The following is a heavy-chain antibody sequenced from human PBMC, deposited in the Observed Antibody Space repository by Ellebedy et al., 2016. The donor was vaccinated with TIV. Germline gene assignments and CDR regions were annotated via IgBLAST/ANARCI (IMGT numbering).Heavy chain of an antibody. CDR1: GFTVSTNY. V-gene: IGHV3-53*01. Sequence: GEFLKISXAVSGFTVSTNYMSWVRQAPGKGLEWVSMIYSSVVGGTTFYADSVKGRFTISRGTSKNILYLQMNSLRVEDTAVYYCARDATPYTSSSYYFYGMNVWGQGTKVTVSS. J-gene: IGHJ6*02. CDR3: ARDATPYTSSSYYFYGMNV. D-gene: IGHD6-6*01. CDR2: IYSSVVGGTT.